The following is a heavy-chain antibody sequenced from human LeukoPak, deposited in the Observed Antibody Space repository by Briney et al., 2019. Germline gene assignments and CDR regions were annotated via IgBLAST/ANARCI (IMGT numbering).Heavy chain of an antibody. CDR1: GFTFSSYG. J-gene: IGHJ6*03. D-gene: IGHD3-16*01. Sequence: SGGSLRLSCAASGFTFSSYGMHWVRQAPGKGLEWVAVISYDGSNKYYADSVKGRFTISRDNSKNTLYLQMNSLRAEDTAVYYCARDPMITFGGDHYYYYYMDVWGXGTTVTVS. CDR2: ISYDGSNK. V-gene: IGHV3-30*03. CDR3: ARDPMITFGGDHYYYYYMDV.